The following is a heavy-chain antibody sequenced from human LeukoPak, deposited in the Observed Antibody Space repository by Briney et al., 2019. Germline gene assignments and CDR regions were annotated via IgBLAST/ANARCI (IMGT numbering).Heavy chain of an antibody. CDR1: GFTFSSYG. V-gene: IGHV3-30*18. Sequence: GGSLRLSCAASGFTFSSYGMHWVRQAPGKGLEWVAVISYDGSNRYYADSVKGRFTISRDNSKNTLYLQMNSLRAEDTAVYYCAKATDFWSGYYGSPPLVDAFDIWGQGTMVTVSS. D-gene: IGHD3-3*01. CDR3: AKATDFWSGYYGSPPLVDAFDI. J-gene: IGHJ3*02. CDR2: ISYDGSNR.